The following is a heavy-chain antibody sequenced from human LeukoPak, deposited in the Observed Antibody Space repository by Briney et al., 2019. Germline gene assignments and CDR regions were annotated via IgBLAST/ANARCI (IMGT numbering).Heavy chain of an antibody. CDR3: VRDGRFDSACFDS. CDR2: FYSSGST. CDR1: GDPLNDLYY. V-gene: IGHV4-39*07. Sequence: LETLSLTCNVSGDPLNDLYYWGWIRQSPGKGLEWIGAFYSSGSTSSHSSLKSRVTISVDTSRTQLSLKLDSVTDTDTAVYYCVRDGRFDSACFDSWGPGILVTVSS. J-gene: IGHJ4*02. D-gene: IGHD6-19*01.